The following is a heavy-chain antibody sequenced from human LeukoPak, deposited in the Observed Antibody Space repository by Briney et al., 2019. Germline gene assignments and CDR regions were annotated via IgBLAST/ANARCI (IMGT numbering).Heavy chain of an antibody. J-gene: IGHJ4*02. V-gene: IGHV4-39*07. CDR1: GGSISSSSYY. CDR3: ARGLLDVETAFFDY. CDR2: IYYSGST. D-gene: IGHD5-18*01. Sequence: PSETLSLTCTVSGGSISSSSYYWGWIRQPPGKGLEWIGSIYYSGSTYYDPSLKSRVTISVDTSKNQFSLKLSSVTAADTAVYYCARGLLDVETAFFDYWGQGILVTVSS.